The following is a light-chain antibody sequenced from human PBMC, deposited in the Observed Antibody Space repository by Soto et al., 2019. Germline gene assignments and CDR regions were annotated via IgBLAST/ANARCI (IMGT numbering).Light chain of an antibody. J-gene: IGLJ1*01. Sequence: QSVLTQPPSLSGAPGQRVTISCTGSSSNIGAGYDVHWYQQLPGTAPKLLIYGSINRPSGVPDRFSGSKSGTTASLAISGLQTEDEADYYCQSYDSGLSGYVLGTGTKVTVL. V-gene: IGLV1-40*01. CDR1: SSNIGAGYD. CDR2: GSI. CDR3: QSYDSGLSGYV.